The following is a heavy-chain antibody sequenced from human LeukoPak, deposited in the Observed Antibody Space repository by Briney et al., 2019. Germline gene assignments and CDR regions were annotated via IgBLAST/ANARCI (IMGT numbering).Heavy chain of an antibody. J-gene: IGHJ4*02. V-gene: IGHV3-7*01. Sequence: PGGSLRLSCAASGFTFSSYWMSWVRQAPGKGPEWVANIKQDGSEKYYVDSVKGRFTISRDNAKNSLYLQMNSLRAEDTAVYYCARSVGATPPYFDYWGQGTLVTVSS. CDR2: IKQDGSEK. CDR1: GFTFSSYW. CDR3: ARSVGATPPYFDY. D-gene: IGHD1-26*01.